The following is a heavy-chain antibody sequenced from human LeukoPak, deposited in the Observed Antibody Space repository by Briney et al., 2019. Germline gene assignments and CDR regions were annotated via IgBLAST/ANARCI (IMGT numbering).Heavy chain of an antibody. CDR3: ARDYGCSGGSCRHMAFDI. D-gene: IGHD2-15*01. J-gene: IGHJ3*02. CDR2: IYYSGST. Sequence: SETLSLTCTVSGGSISSSNYYWSWIRQPPGKGLEWIGYIYYSGSTNYNPSLKSRVTISVDTSKNQFSLKLSSVTAADTAVYYCARDYGCSGGSCRHMAFDIWGQGTMVTVSS. CDR1: GGSISSSNYY. V-gene: IGHV4-61*01.